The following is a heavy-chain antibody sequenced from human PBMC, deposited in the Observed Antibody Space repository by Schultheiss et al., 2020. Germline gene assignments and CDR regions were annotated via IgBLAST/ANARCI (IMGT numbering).Heavy chain of an antibody. J-gene: IGHJ4*02. CDR1: GFTFSSYG. CDR2: ISYDGSNK. D-gene: IGHD1-7*01. Sequence: GGSLRLSCAASGFTFSSYGMHWVRQAPGKGLEWVAVISYDGSNKYYADSVKGRFTISRDNARNSLFLQMNTLRAEDTALYYCARGKDNWNYVNVFDYWGQGTLVNVSS. V-gene: IGHV3-30*03. CDR3: ARGKDNWNYVNVFDY.